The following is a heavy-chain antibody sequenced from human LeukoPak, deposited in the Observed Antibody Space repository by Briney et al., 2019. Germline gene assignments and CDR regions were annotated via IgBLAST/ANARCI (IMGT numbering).Heavy chain of an antibody. J-gene: IGHJ4*02. D-gene: IGHD3-16*02. CDR2: ISSSSSTI. Sequence: GGSLRLSCAASGFTFSSYSMNWVRQAPGKGLEWVSYISSSSSTIYYADSVKGRFTISRDNSKNTLYLQMNSLRAEDTAVYYCARNDVWGSYRYTDYWGQGTLVTVSS. V-gene: IGHV3-48*01. CDR3: ARNDVWGSYRYTDY. CDR1: GFTFSSYS.